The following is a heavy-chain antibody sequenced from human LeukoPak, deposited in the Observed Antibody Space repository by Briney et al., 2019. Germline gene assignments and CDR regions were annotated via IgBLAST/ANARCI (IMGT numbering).Heavy chain of an antibody. V-gene: IGHV1-69*01. CDR2: IIPIFGTA. Sequence: GASVKVSCKASGGTFSSYAISWVRQAPGQGLEWMGGIIPIFGTANYAQKFQGRVTITADESTSTAYMELSSLRSEDTAVYYCARAYYDFWSGYRYNWFDPWGQGTLVTVSS. CDR3: ARAYYDFWSGYRYNWFDP. CDR1: GGTFSSYA. D-gene: IGHD3-3*01. J-gene: IGHJ5*02.